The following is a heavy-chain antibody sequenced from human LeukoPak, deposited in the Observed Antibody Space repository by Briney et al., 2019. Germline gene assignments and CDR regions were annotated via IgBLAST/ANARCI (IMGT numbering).Heavy chain of an antibody. CDR1: GFTFSSYG. J-gene: IGHJ4*02. D-gene: IGHD6-6*01. V-gene: IGHV3-30*02. CDR3: AKEDSSSSDY. Sequence: PGGSLRLSCAASGFTFSSYGMHWVRQAPGKGLEWVAFIRYDGSNKYYADSVKGRFTISRDNSKNTLYLQMNSLRAEGTAVYYYAKEDSSSSDYWGQGTLVTVSS. CDR2: IRYDGSNK.